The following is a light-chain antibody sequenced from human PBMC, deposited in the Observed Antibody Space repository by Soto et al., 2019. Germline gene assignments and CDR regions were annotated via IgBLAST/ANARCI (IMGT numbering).Light chain of an antibody. CDR3: SAWDDSLNGPV. V-gene: IGLV1-44*01. J-gene: IGLJ2*01. CDR1: SSNIGSNT. Sequence: QAVVTQAPSASGTPGQRVTISCSGSSSNIGSNTVNWYQQLPGTAPKLLNHRNNQRPSGVPDRFSGSKSGTSASLAISGLQSEDEADYFCSAWDDSLNGPVFGGGTKVTVL. CDR2: RNN.